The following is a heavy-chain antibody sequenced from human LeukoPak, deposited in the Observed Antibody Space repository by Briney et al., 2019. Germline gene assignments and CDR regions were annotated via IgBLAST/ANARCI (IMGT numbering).Heavy chain of an antibody. Sequence: SETLSLTCTVSGASISSDYWSWIRQPRRRGLEWIAYIYDSESTEYNPSLKSRVSISMNTSQNQFSLNLSSVTAADTAVYYCAGRGRRYFRDWGQGTLVTVSS. CDR2: IYDSEST. J-gene: IGHJ1*01. V-gene: IGHV4-59*08. CDR1: GASISSDY. CDR3: AGRGRRYFRD.